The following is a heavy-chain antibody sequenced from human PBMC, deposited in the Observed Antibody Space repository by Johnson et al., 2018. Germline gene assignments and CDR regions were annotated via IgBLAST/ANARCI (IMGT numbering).Heavy chain of an antibody. J-gene: IGHJ1*01. Sequence: VQLVESGGGVVQXGRSLRLFCAASGFTFSSYGMHWVRQAPGKGLEWVAVISYDGSNKYYADPVKGRFTISRDNSKNTLYLQMNSLKTEDTAVYYCTTFRLYDYVWGSYLSHWGQGTLVTVSS. D-gene: IGHD3-16*02. CDR2: ISYDGSNK. CDR3: TTFRLYDYVWGSYLSH. CDR1: GFTFSSYG. V-gene: IGHV3-30*03.